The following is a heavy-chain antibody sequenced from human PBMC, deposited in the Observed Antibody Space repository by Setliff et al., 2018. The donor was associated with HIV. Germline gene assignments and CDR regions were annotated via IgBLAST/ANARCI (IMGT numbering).Heavy chain of an antibody. V-gene: IGHV1-8*02. D-gene: IGHD3-10*01. Sequence: GASVKVSCKGFGYSFVSFEINWVRQATGQGLEWMGWMNPKSGNKDYAQKFQGRLTMTRNTFISTVYMELSSLRSEDTAVYYCARGLGSMARGRVPYYYYMDVWGKGTTVTVSS. J-gene: IGHJ6*03. CDR1: GYSFVSFE. CDR2: MNPKSGNK. CDR3: ARGLGSMARGRVPYYYYMDV.